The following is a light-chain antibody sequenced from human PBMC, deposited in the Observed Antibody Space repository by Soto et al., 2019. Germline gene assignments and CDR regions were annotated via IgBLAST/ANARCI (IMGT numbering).Light chain of an antibody. CDR2: WAS. CDR1: QSVLYSSNNKNY. Sequence: DIVMTQSPDSLAVSLGERATINCKSSQSVLYSSNNKNYLAWYQQKPGQPPKLLIYWASTRESGVPDRFSGSGSGNDFTLTISSLQAEDVAVYYCQQYYSTPLTFGGGTKVEIK. V-gene: IGKV4-1*01. CDR3: QQYYSTPLT. J-gene: IGKJ4*01.